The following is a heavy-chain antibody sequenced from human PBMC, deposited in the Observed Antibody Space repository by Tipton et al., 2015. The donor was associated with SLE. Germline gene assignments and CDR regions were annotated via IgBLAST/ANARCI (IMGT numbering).Heavy chain of an antibody. V-gene: IGHV3-7*01. CDR3: ARDPHCTNGVCYTN. CDR1: GFTFSSFW. J-gene: IGHJ4*02. CDR2: IKQDGSEK. Sequence: GSLRLSCAASGFTFSSFWMNWVRQAPGKGLEWVANIKQDGSEKYYVDSLKGRFTISRDNAKNSLYLQMNSLRAEDTAVYYCARDPHCTNGVCYTNWGQGTLVTVSS. D-gene: IGHD2-8*01.